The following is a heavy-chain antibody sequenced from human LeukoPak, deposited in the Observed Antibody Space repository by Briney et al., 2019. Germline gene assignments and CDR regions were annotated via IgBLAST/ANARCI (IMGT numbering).Heavy chain of an antibody. CDR3: ARSLSTGPSAAGDAFYFYYGMDV. CDR2: IYSTTGTT. Sequence: SETLSLTCTVSGASPYWTWIRQPPGKGLEWIGYIYSTTGTTNSNPSLKSRVTMSLDTSKSQVSLKLSSVTAADTAVYYCARSLSTGPSAAGDAFYFYYGMDVWGQGTTVTVSS. V-gene: IGHV4-59*11. CDR1: GASPY. D-gene: IGHD6-13*01. J-gene: IGHJ6*02.